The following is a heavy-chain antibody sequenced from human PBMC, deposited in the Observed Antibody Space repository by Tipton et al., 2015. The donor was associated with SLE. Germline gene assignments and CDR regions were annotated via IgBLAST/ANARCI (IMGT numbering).Heavy chain of an antibody. CDR3: ASILGSTNPSDF. J-gene: IGHJ4*02. CDR2: IGWNSGSI. V-gene: IGHV3-9*01. D-gene: IGHD1-26*01. CDR1: GSTFKNYA. Sequence: SLRLSCAASGSTFKNYAMHWVRQVPGKGLEWVSGIGWNSGSIGYADSVKGRFTISRDNSKNTLSLQMNSVSFEDTAIYYCASILGSTNPSDFWGQGTLVTVSS.